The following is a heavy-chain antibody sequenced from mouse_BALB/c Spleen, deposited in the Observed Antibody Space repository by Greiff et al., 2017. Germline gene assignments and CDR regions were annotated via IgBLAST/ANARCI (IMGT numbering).Heavy chain of an antibody. CDR1: GYKFSSFW. V-gene: IGHV1-9*01. D-gene: IGHD1-1*01. J-gene: IGHJ3*01. CDR2: ILPGSGST. CDR3: ARKDYGSSCFAY. Sequence: QVQLQPSGAELMKPGASVKISRKATGYKFSSFWIEWVKPRPGHGLEWIGEILPGSGSTNHNEKFKGKATFTADTSSNTAYMQRSSLTSEDSAVYYYARKDYGSSCFAYWGQGTLVTVSA.